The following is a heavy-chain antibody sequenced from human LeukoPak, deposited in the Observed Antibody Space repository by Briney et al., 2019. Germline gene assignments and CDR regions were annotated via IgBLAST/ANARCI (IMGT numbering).Heavy chain of an antibody. V-gene: IGHV3-20*04. CDR3: ARKSSSSDSNYYYMDV. J-gene: IGHJ6*03. Sequence: GGSLRLSCAASGFTFDDYGMSWVRQAPGKGLEWVSGINWNGGSTGYADSVKGRFTISRDNAKNSLYLQMNSLRAEDTALYYCARKSSSSDSNYYYMDVWGKGTTVTVSS. D-gene: IGHD6-13*01. CDR1: GFTFDDYG. CDR2: INWNGGST.